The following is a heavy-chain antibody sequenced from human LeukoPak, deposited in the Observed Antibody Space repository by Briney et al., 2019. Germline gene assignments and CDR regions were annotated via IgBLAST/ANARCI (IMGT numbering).Heavy chain of an antibody. CDR1: GGTFSSYA. V-gene: IGHV1-69*06. D-gene: IGHD6-13*01. J-gene: IGHJ4*02. CDR3: ARVGAAAGNPSIIYFDY. Sequence: ASVKVSCKASGGTFSSYAISWVRQAPGQGLEWMGGIIPIFGTANYAQKFQGRVTITADKSTSTAYMELRSLRSDDTAVYYCARVGAAAGNPSIIYFDYWGQGTLVTVSS. CDR2: IIPIFGTA.